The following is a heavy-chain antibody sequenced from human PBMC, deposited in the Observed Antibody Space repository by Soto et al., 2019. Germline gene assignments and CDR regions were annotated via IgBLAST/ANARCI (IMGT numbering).Heavy chain of an antibody. CDR3: ARTGGNSGAFDI. J-gene: IGHJ3*02. D-gene: IGHD2-21*02. V-gene: IGHV3-30-3*01. CDR1: GFTFSSYA. CDR2: ISYDGSNK. Sequence: QVQLVESGGDVVQPGRSLRLSCAASGFTFSSYAMHWVRQAPGKGLEWVAVISYDGSNKYYADSVKGRFTISRDNSKNTLYLQMNSLRAEDTAVYYCARTGGNSGAFDIWGQGTMVTVSS.